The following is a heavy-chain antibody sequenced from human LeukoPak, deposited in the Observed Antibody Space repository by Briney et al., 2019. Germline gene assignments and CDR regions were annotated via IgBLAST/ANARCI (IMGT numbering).Heavy chain of an antibody. Sequence: GGSLRRSCAASGFTFSSYWMSWVRQAPGKGLEWVANIKQDGSEKYYVDSVKGRFTISRDNAKNSLYLQMNSLRAEDTAVYYCASHCSSTSCYDIHFDYWGQGTLVTVSS. CDR2: IKQDGSEK. CDR1: GFTFSSYW. D-gene: IGHD2-2*01. J-gene: IGHJ4*02. V-gene: IGHV3-7*01. CDR3: ASHCSSTSCYDIHFDY.